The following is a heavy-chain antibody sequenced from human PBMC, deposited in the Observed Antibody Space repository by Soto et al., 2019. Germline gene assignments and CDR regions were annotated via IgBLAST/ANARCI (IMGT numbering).Heavy chain of an antibody. CDR2: ISPINT. CDR3: ARDTALPESLRDDFFYFGMDV. CDR1: GYTFASYC. D-gene: IGHD2-2*01. Sequence: ASVKVSCKASGYTFASYCISWVRQAPGQGLEWMGWISPINTNYAQKFQDRVTMTTDPSSSTAYMEVRSLRSDDTAVYFCARDTALPESLRDDFFYFGMDVWGQGTTVTVSS. V-gene: IGHV1-18*04. J-gene: IGHJ6*02.